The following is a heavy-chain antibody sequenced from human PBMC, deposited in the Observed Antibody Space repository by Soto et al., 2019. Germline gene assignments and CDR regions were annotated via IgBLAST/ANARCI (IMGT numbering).Heavy chain of an antibody. CDR1: GYKFTTYY. CDR2: VNRSRDSP. D-gene: IGHD3-10*01. J-gene: IGHJ4*02. Sequence: QVHLVQSGAEVKKPGASVKISCRTSGYKFTTYYIPWVRQAPGQGLEWVGMVNRSRDSPTYAKKAQGSVTMTRDTSTNTVYLALTSLRSEDTAVNYCARPGNVGEFYFHYWGQGTLVSDSS. CDR3: ARPGNVGEFYFHY. V-gene: IGHV1-46*01.